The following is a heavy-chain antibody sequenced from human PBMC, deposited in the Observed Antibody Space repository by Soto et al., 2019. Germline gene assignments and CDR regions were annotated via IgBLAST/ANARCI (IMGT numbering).Heavy chain of an antibody. D-gene: IGHD1-1*01. CDR1: GFNFSDYA. J-gene: IGHJ4*02. CDR2: FSYDGIYK. CDR3: AREGRNPSLRSSNCLDH. Sequence: QVQLAESGGGVVQPGRSLRLSCATSGFNFSDYAMHWVRQAPGKGPEYVAVFSYDGIYKFYADSVKGRFTISRDNSKNTLSLEMNNLRVEDTAVYFCAREGRNPSLRSSNCLDHWGQGTLVTVSS. V-gene: IGHV3-30-3*01.